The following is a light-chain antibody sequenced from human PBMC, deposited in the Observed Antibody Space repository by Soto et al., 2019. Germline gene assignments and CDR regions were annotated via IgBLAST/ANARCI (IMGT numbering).Light chain of an antibody. Sequence: DIQMTQSPSSLSASVGDRVTITCRASQDISVYLAWYQQKPGKVPKLLIYSASTLQSGVPSRFSGSGSGTDFTHTISSLQPADVATYFCQKFNTAPLTLGQGTRLEIK. V-gene: IGKV1-27*01. J-gene: IGKJ5*01. CDR3: QKFNTAPLT. CDR2: SAS. CDR1: QDISVY.